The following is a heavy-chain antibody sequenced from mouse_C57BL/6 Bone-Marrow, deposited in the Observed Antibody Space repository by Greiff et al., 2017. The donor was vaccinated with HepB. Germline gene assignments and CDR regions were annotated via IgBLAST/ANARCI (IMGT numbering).Heavy chain of an antibody. Sequence: QVQLKQSGAELVRPGASVTLSCKASGYTFPDYEMHWVKQTPVHGLEWIGAIDPETGGTAYNQKFKGKAILTADKSSSTAYMELRSLTSEDSAVYYCTRAGSSHRGFYYFDYWGQGTTLTVSS. J-gene: IGHJ2*01. CDR1: GYTFPDYE. CDR3: TRAGSSHRGFYYFDY. D-gene: IGHD1-1*01. CDR2: IDPETGGT. V-gene: IGHV1-15*01.